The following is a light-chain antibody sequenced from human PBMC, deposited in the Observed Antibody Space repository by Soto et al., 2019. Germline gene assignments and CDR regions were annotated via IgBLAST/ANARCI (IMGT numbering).Light chain of an antibody. CDR2: RDN. V-gene: IGLV1-44*01. J-gene: IGLJ3*02. CDR3: NSYAGNNTWV. CDR1: SSDIGSNT. Sequence: QSVLTQPPSASGTPGQRVTISCSGSSSDIGSNTVNWYQQLPGSAPKLLIYRDNQRPSGIPDRFSGSKSGTSASLDISGLQSEDEADYYCNSYAGNNTWVFGEGTQLTVL.